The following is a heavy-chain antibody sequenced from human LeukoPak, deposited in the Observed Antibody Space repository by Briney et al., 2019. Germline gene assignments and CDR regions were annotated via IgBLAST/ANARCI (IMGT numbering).Heavy chain of an antibody. CDR1: GYSFSSYW. D-gene: IGHD6-19*01. J-gene: IGHJ4*02. CDR3: AGHSSGWYEIDY. CDR2: IYPGDSDT. Sequence: KYGESGKMSGKGSGYSFSSYWMGWVRQMPGKGVEWMGIIYPGDSDTRYGPSFQGQLTISADKSISTAYLHWSSLKASDTAMYYCAGHSSGWYEIDYWGQGTLVTVSS. V-gene: IGHV5-51*01.